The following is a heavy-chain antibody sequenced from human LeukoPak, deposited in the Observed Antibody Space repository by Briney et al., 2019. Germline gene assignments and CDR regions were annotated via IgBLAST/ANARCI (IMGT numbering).Heavy chain of an antibody. CDR1: GYTFSGYY. CDR3: ARDYDH. CDR2: INPNSGGT. J-gene: IGHJ5*02. V-gene: IGHV1-2*02. Sequence: ASVKVSCKASGYTFSGYYLFWVRQAPGHGLGYMGWINPNSGGTNYAQKFQGRVTMTTDTSISTAYMELSRLTSDDTAVYYCARDYDHWGQGTLVTVSS.